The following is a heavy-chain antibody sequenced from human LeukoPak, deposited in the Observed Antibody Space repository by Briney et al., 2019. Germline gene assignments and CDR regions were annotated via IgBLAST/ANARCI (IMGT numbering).Heavy chain of an antibody. CDR3: ARVRPPHYCSSTSCYTGMVYYYGMDV. CDR2: IIPIFGIA. V-gene: IGHV1-69*04. J-gene: IGHJ6*02. CDR1: GGTFSSYA. Sequence: SVKVSCKASGGTFSSYAISWVRQAPGQGLEWMGRIIPIFGIANYAQKFQGRVTITADKSTSTAYMELSSLRSEDTAVYYCARVRPPHYCSSTSCYTGMVYYYGMDVWGQGTTVTVSS. D-gene: IGHD2-2*02.